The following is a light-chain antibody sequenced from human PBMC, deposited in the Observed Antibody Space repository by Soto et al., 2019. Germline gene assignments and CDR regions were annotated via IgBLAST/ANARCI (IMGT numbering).Light chain of an antibody. Sequence: QSVLTQPPSASGSPGQSITISCTGTSSDVGGYNYGSWYQQHPGKAPKVILYAVNKWPSGVPDRFSGSKSGNTASLTVSGLQTEDEADYYCSSYSGSNNIVFGSGTQLTAL. V-gene: IGLV2-8*01. CDR3: SSYSGSNNIV. CDR2: AVN. CDR1: SSDVGGYNY. J-gene: IGLJ7*02.